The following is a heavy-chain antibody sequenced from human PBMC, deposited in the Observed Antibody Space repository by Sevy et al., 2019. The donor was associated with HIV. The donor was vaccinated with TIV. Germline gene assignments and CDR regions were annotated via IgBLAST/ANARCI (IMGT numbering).Heavy chain of an antibody. D-gene: IGHD3-10*01. CDR1: GGSFSGYY. CDR2: INHSGST. V-gene: IGHV4-34*01. J-gene: IGHJ4*02. Sequence: SETLSLTCAVYGGSFSGYYWSWIRQPPGKGLEWIGEINHSGSTNYNPSLKSRVTISVDTSKNQFSLKLSSVTAADTAVYYWASEYGSGDYYFDYWGQGTLVTVSS. CDR3: ASEYGSGDYYFDY.